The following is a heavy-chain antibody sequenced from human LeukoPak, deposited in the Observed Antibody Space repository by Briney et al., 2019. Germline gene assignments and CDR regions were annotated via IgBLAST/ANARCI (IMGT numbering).Heavy chain of an antibody. Sequence: ASVKVSCKASGYTFTSYGISWVRQAPGQGLEWMGWIGAYNGNTNYAQKLQGRVTMTTDTSTSTAYMELRSLRSDDTAVYYCARDDPVYYYDSSGYSAGFDYWGQGTLVTVSS. CDR1: GYTFTSYG. CDR3: ARDDPVYYYDSSGYSAGFDY. V-gene: IGHV1-18*01. D-gene: IGHD3-22*01. J-gene: IGHJ4*02. CDR2: IGAYNGNT.